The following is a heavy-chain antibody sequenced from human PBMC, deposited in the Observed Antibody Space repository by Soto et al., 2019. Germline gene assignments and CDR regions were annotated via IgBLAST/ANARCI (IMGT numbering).Heavy chain of an antibody. D-gene: IGHD1-1*01. Sequence: GASVKVSCKASGYRIIDFFIHFVRQAPGQGLEWMGWINPYTGETNYAQKFQGRVIMTSAAAISTAYMELNSLTSDDTAVYYCTRPLRATAGTTFYYWGQGSLVTVSS. V-gene: IGHV1-2*02. CDR3: TRPLRATAGTTFYY. J-gene: IGHJ4*01. CDR1: GYRIIDFF. CDR2: INPYTGET.